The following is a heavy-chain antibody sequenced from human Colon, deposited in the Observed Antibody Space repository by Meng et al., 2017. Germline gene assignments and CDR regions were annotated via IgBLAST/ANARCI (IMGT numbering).Heavy chain of an antibody. J-gene: IGHJ4*02. CDR3: ARSTPLVAGGFDS. CDR2: IYQSGRS. CDR1: GDSISSDSHY. Sequence: QVQLQESGPGLVKPSQTLSLTCTVSGDSISSDSHYWSWIRQPPGKGLEWIGYIYQSGRSNYNPSLKSRLSIFLDESRSQFSLNLTSVTDADTAVYYCARSTPLVAGGFDSWGQGTLVTVSS. V-gene: IGHV4-30-4*01. D-gene: IGHD5-18*01.